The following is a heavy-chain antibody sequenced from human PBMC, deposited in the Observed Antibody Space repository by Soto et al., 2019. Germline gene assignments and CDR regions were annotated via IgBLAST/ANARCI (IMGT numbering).Heavy chain of an antibody. CDR2: IIPVFGTT. Sequence: GASVKVSCKDSGGLFSSFAISWVRQAPGQGLEWLGGIIPVFGTTCYAEKFQDRLTITADESTNTAYMELSSLTSGDTAIYYCARGGGPYVWFNEFWGQGTLVTVSS. V-gene: IGHV1-69*13. CDR1: GGLFSSFA. CDR3: ARGGGPYVWFNEF. D-gene: IGHD3-16*01. J-gene: IGHJ4*02.